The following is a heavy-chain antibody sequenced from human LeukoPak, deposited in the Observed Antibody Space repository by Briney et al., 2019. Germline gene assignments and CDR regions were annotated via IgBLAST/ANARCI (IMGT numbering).Heavy chain of an antibody. D-gene: IGHD3-22*01. Sequence: GGSLRLSCSASGFTVSRYYMSWVRQAPGKGLEWVSVIYSGGSTYYADSVKGRFTISRDNSKNTLYLQMNSLRAEDTAVYYCARDPYYHDSSGYYWGQGTLVTVSS. CDR1: GFTVSRYY. J-gene: IGHJ4*02. CDR3: ARDPYYHDSSGYY. CDR2: IYSGGST. V-gene: IGHV3-53*01.